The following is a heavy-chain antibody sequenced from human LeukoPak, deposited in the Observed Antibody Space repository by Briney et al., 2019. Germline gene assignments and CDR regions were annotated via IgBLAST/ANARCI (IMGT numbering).Heavy chain of an antibody. CDR2: IYPRDSNT. CDR1: GYSFTSHW. V-gene: IGHV5-51*01. CDR3: ARHPIAAGGAYNWFDP. Sequence: GESLKISCKGSGYGSGYSFTSHWIAWVRQMPGKGLEWMGIIYPRDSNTIYSPSFQGQVIISVDTSINTAYLQWISLKASDTAMYYCARHPIAAGGAYNWFDPWGQGTLVTVSS. D-gene: IGHD6-13*01. J-gene: IGHJ5*02.